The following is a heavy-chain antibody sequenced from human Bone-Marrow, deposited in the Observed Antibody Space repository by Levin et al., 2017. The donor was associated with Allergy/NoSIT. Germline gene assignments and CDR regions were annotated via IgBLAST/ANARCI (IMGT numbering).Heavy chain of an antibody. J-gene: IGHJ4*02. CDR3: ADHKFWCGELRFDY. V-gene: IGHV2-5*02. Sequence: SGPTLVKPTQTLTLSCSFSGFSLSSNGVGVGWIRQAPGKALEWLALIYCDDDKRYSPSLKSRPNITKDTSKNQEVLTMTNMAPVDTGTYYCADHKFWCGELRFDYWGRGSMVTVCS. D-gene: IGHD3-10*01. CDR1: GFSLSSNGVG. CDR2: IYCDDDK.